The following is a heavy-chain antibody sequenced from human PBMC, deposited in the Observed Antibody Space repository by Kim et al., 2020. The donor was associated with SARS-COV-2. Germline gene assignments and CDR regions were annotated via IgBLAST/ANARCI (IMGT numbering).Heavy chain of an antibody. CDR2: IYYSGST. D-gene: IGHD1-7*01. J-gene: IGHJ4*02. V-gene: IGHV4-31*03. CDR3: ARGVRYNWNYWLDY. CDR1: GGSISSGGYY. Sequence: SETLSLTCTDSGGSISSGGYYWSWIRQHPGKGLEWIGYIYYSGSTYYNPSLKSRVTISVDTSKNQFSLKLSSVTAADTAVYYCARGVRYNWNYWLDYWGQGTLVTVSS.